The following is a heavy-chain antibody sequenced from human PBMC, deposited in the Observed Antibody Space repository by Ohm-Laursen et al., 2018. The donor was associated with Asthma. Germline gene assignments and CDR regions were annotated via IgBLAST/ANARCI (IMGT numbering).Heavy chain of an antibody. CDR3: ARVNMVRGVILYYYYGMDV. Sequence: ASVKVSCKASGYTFTSYAMHWVRQAPGQRLEWMGWINAGNGSTKYSQKFQGRVTITRDTSASTAYMGLSSLRSEDTAVYYCARVNMVRGVILYYYYGMDVWGQGTTVTVSS. CDR2: INAGNGST. CDR1: GYTFTSYA. J-gene: IGHJ6*02. D-gene: IGHD3-10*01. V-gene: IGHV1-3*01.